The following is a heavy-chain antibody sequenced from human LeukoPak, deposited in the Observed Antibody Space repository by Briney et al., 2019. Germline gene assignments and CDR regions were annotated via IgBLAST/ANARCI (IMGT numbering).Heavy chain of an antibody. CDR2: IYYSGNS. J-gene: IGHJ5*01. V-gene: IGHV4-59*01. CDR3: AGDSYGTDS. Sequence: PSETLSLTCTVSGGSISSYYWSWIRQPPGKGLQWIGYIYYSGNSNYNPSLKSRVTISIDTPKNQFSLKLTSVTAADTAVYYCAGDSYGTDSWGQGCLVTVSS. D-gene: IGHD5-18*01. CDR1: GGSISSYY.